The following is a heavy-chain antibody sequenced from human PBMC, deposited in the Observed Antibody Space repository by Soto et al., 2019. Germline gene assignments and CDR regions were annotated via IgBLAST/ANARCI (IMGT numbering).Heavy chain of an antibody. CDR1: GFTFSSYA. D-gene: IGHD6-6*01. J-gene: IGHJ4*02. V-gene: IGHV3-23*01. CDR3: AKDGGIAARLVDN. Sequence: PWGSLRLSCAASGFTFSSYAMSWVRQAPGKGLEWVSAISGSGVTTYYADSVKGRFTISRDNSKNTLYLQMNSLRAEDTAVYYCAKDGGIAARLVDNWGQGTVVTVSS. CDR2: ISGSGVTT.